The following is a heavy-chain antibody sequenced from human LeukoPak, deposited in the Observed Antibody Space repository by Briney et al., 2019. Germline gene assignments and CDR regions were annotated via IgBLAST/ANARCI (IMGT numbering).Heavy chain of an antibody. Sequence: ASVKVSCKASGYTFTGYYMHWVRQAPGQGLEWMGWINANSGVTNYAHKFQGRVTMTRDTSISTAYMELSRLRSDDAAVYYCARGTMVRGIILVGYYQYYMDVWGRGTTVTISS. D-gene: IGHD3-10*01. J-gene: IGHJ6*03. CDR3: ARGTMVRGIILVGYYQYYMDV. CDR1: GYTFTGYY. CDR2: INANSGVT. V-gene: IGHV1-2*02.